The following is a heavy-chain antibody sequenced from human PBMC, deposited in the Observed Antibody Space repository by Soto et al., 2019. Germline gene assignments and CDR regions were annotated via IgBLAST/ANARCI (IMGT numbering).Heavy chain of an antibody. CDR3: ARVYSGSYLYYFDY. V-gene: IGHV3-13*01. CDR1: GFTFISYD. Sequence: GGSLRLSCAASGFTFISYDMHWVRQATGKGLEWVSAIGTAGDTYYPGSVKGRFTISRENAKNSLYLQMNSLRAGDTAVYYCARVYSGSYLYYFDYWGQGTLVTVSS. CDR2: IGTAGDT. J-gene: IGHJ4*02. D-gene: IGHD1-26*01.